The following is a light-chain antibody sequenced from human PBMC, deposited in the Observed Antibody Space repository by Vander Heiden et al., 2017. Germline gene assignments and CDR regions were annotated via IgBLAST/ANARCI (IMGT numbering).Light chain of an antibody. CDR3: AAWDDSLNVPL. J-gene: IGLJ3*02. CDR1: RSSIGTNA. Sequence: QSVLTQPPSASGTPGQRVTISCSGGRSSIGTNAVTWYQQLPGTAPKLLMYNNNQRPSGVPDRFSGSKSGTSASLAISGLQSEDEADYYCAAWDDSLNVPLSGGGTRLPS. CDR2: NNN. V-gene: IGLV1-44*01.